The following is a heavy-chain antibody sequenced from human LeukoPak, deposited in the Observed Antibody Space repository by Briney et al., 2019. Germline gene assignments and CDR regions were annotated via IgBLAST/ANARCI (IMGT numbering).Heavy chain of an antibody. CDR2: ISGSGGST. CDR1: GFTVSSNY. J-gene: IGHJ4*02. CDR3: ATDLGNFDY. Sequence: PGGSLRLSCAASGFTVSSNYMNWVRQAPGKGLEWVSGISGSGGSTYYADSVKGRFTISRDNSKNTLYLQMNSLRAEDTAVYYCATDLGNFDYWGQGTLVTVSS. D-gene: IGHD2/OR15-2a*01. V-gene: IGHV3-23*01.